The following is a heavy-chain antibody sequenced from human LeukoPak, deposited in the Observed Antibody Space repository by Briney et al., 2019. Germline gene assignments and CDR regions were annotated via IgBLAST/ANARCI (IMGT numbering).Heavy chain of an antibody. V-gene: IGHV4-30-4*01. CDR2: IYHSGSS. CDR1: GGSLSSGDSY. Sequence: PSETLSLTCTVSGGSLSSGDSYWNWVRQPPGKGLEWIGYIYHSGSSYYTPSLTSRVTMSVDTSKNQFSLKLSSVTVTDTAVYYCARGVYDDLYYFDFWGQGTLVTVSS. CDR3: ARGVYDDLYYFDF. J-gene: IGHJ4*02. D-gene: IGHD3-3*01.